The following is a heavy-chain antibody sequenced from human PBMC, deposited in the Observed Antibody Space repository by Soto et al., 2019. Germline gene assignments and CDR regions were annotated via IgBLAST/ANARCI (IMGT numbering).Heavy chain of an antibody. CDR3: ARDQIRVAAAQNYYYYYGMDA. Sequence: ASVKVSCKASGYTFTGYYIHWVRQAPGQGLEWMGWINPNSGGTNYAQKFQGWVTMTRDTSISTAYMELSRLRSDDTAVYYCARDQIRVAAAQNYYYYYGMDAWGKGTTVTVPS. D-gene: IGHD6-13*01. CDR1: GYTFTGYY. CDR2: INPNSGGT. V-gene: IGHV1-2*04. J-gene: IGHJ6*04.